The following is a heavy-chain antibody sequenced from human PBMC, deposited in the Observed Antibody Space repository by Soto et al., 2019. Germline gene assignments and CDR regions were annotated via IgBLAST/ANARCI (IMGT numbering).Heavy chain of an antibody. CDR2: IYTGGGT. D-gene: IGHD5-12*01. CDR1: GFTVSSYY. CDR3: ARGSHTGHDWDY. J-gene: IGHJ4*02. Sequence: EVQLVESGGGLIQPGGSLRLSCAASGFTVSSYYMSWVRQAPGKGLEWVSVIYTGGGTYYTDSVKGRFTISRDISRNTMNLQMDSLRAEHTAVYYCARGSHTGHDWDYWGQGTLVTVSS. V-gene: IGHV3-53*01.